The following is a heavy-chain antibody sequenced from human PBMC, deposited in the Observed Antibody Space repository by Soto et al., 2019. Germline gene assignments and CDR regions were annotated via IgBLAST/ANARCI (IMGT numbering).Heavy chain of an antibody. Sequence: EVQLVESGGGLVKPGGSLRLSCAASGFTFSSYSMNWVRQAPGKGLEWVSSISSSSSYIYYEYAVKGRFTISRDNAKNSLYLQMNSLRAEDTAVYYCAKREYSGQNDYWGQGNLVTVSS. D-gene: IGHD5-12*01. CDR2: ISSSSSYI. CDR1: GFTFSSYS. J-gene: IGHJ4*02. V-gene: IGHV3-21*01. CDR3: AKREYSGQNDY.